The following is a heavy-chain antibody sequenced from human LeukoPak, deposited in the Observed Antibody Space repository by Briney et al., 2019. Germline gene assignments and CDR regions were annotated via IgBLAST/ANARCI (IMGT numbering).Heavy chain of an antibody. V-gene: IGHV4-61*02. Sequence: NTSETLSLTCTVSGGSISSGSYYWSWIRQPAGKGLEWIGRIYTSGSTYYNPSLKSRVTISVDTSKNQFSLKLSSVTAADTAVYYCARRVLRYFDWLSTVFDYWSQGTLVTVSS. CDR2: IYTSGST. CDR3: ARRVLRYFDWLSTVFDY. CDR1: GGSISSGSYY. J-gene: IGHJ4*02. D-gene: IGHD3-9*01.